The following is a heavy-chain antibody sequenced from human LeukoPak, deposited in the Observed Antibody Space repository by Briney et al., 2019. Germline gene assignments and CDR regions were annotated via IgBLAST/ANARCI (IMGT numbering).Heavy chain of an antibody. J-gene: IGHJ3*02. CDR2: INHSGST. Sequence: SETLSLTCTVSGGSISSGGYYWSWIRQPPGKGLEWIGEINHSGSTNYNPSLKSRVTISVDTSKNQFSLKLSSVTAADTAVYYCARGPSVLLWFGEEGDAFDIWGQGTMVTVSS. CDR3: ARGPSVLLWFGEEGDAFDI. D-gene: IGHD3-10*01. CDR1: GGSISSGGYY. V-gene: IGHV4-39*07.